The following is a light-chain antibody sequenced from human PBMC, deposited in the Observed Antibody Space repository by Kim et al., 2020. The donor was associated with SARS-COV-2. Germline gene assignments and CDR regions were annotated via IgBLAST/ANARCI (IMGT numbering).Light chain of an antibody. CDR1: QSLLHSNGYYY. V-gene: IGKV2-28*01. CDR3: MQALQTPYT. CDR2: LGS. J-gene: IGKJ2*01. Sequence: DIVMTQSPLSLPVTPGEPASISCRSSQSLLHSNGYYYLDWYLQKPGQSPQLLIYLGSNRASGVPDRFSGSGGSGTDFTLKISRVEAEDVGVYYCMQALQTPYTFGQGTKLEIK.